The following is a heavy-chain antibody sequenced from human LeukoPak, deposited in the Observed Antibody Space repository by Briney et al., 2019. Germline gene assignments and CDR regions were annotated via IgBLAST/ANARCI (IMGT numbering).Heavy chain of an antibody. D-gene: IGHD1-26*01. Sequence: SGTLSLTCAVSGGPLSSSNWWSWVRQPPGKGLEWIGEIYHSGSTNYNPSLKSRVTISVDTSKNQFSLKLSSVTAADTAVYYCARQGVREDWGQGTLVTVSS. V-gene: IGHV4-4*02. CDR1: GGPLSSSNW. J-gene: IGHJ4*02. CDR2: IYHSGST. CDR3: ARQGVRED.